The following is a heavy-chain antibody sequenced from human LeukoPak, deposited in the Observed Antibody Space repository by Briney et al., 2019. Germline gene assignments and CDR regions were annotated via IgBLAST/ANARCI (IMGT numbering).Heavy chain of an antibody. Sequence: SETLSLTCTVSGGSISSSSYYWGWIRQPPGKGLEWIGSIYYSGSTYYNPSLKSRVTISVDTSKNQFSLKLSSVTAADTAVYYCARQGSGYDQNFDYWGQETLVTVSS. CDR2: IYYSGST. D-gene: IGHD5-12*01. CDR3: ARQGSGYDQNFDY. J-gene: IGHJ4*02. CDR1: GGSISSSSYY. V-gene: IGHV4-39*01.